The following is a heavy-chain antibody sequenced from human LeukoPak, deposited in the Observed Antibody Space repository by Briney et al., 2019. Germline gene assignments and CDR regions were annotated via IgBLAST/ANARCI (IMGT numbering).Heavy chain of an antibody. J-gene: IGHJ4*02. CDR2: ITSSSSYI. CDR1: GFTFSSYS. Sequence: GGSLRLSCAASGFTFSSYSMNWVRQAPGKGLEWVSSITSSSSYIYYRDSVKGRFTISRDNAKNSLYLQMNSLRAEDTAVYYCARAWGLWAVAGIHYFDYWGQGTLVTVSS. D-gene: IGHD6-19*01. CDR3: ARAWGLWAVAGIHYFDY. V-gene: IGHV3-21*01.